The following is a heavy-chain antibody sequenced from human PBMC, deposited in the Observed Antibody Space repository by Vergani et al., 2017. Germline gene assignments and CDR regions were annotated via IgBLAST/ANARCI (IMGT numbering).Heavy chain of an antibody. V-gene: IGHV4-34*01. J-gene: IGHJ4*02. Sequence: QVQLQQWGAGLLKPSETLSLTCAVYGGSFSGYYWSWIRQPPGKGLEWIGEINHSGSTNYNPSPKSRVTISVDTSKNQFSLKLSSVTAADTAVYYCARGGRFATTYVYWGQGTLVTVSS. CDR3: ARGGRFATTYVY. CDR1: GGSFSGYY. CDR2: INHSGST. D-gene: IGHD1-7*01.